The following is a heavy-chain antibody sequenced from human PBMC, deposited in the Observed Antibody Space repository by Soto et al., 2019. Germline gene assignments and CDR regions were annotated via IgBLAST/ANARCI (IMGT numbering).Heavy chain of an antibody. D-gene: IGHD2-21*01. CDR1: GFTFSSYW. J-gene: IGHJ4*02. Sequence: GGSMRLSCAASGFTFSSYWMHWVRQAPGKGLVWVSRINSDGSSTSYADSVKGRFTISRDNAKNTLYLQMNSLRAEDTAVYYCARELDSSSYDYWGQGTLVTVSS. CDR3: ARELDSSSYDY. V-gene: IGHV3-74*01. CDR2: INSDGSST.